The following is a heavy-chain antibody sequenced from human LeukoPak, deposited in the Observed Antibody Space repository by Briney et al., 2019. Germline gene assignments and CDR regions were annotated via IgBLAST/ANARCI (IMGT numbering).Heavy chain of an antibody. D-gene: IGHD3-16*02. J-gene: IGHJ4*02. V-gene: IGHV7-4-1*02. CDR2: INTNTGNP. CDR3: ARDGANTFGGVIVTQNFDY. Sequence: GASVKVSCKASGYTFTSYAMNWVRQAPGQGLEWMGWINTNTGNPTYAQGFTGRFVFSLDTSVSTAYLQISSLKAEDTAVYCCARDGANTFGGVIVTQNFDYWGQGTLVTVSS. CDR1: GYTFTSYA.